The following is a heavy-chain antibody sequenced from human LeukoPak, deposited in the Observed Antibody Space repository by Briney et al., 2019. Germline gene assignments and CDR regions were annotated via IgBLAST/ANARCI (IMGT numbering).Heavy chain of an antibody. CDR2: IYPSGST. CDR1: GGPISTYY. D-gene: IGHD4-17*01. CDR3: ARDKAATGTYNWFDP. Sequence: SETLSLTCTVSGGPISTYYWSWIRQPAGKGLEWIGRIYPSGSTNYNPSLKSRVTMSVDTSKNQFSLKLSSVTAADTAVYYCARDKAATGTYNWFDPWGQGTLVTVSS. J-gene: IGHJ5*02. V-gene: IGHV4-4*07.